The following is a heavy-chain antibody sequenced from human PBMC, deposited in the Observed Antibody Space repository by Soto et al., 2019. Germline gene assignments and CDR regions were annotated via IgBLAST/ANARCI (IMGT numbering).Heavy chain of an antibody. J-gene: IGHJ3*02. V-gene: IGHV4-34*01. Sequence: QVQLQQWGAGLLKPSETLSLTCAVYGGFVSSGSYYWSWIRQPPGKGLEWIGGMSHSGGTHFNPSFQSRVHISEDTSKNQFSLKMSAETASDAALYYCARVERGNATTVVDAFDIWGPGTMVTVSS. D-gene: IGHD1-1*01. CDR2: MSHSGGT. CDR1: GGFVSSGSYY. CDR3: ARVERGNATTVVDAFDI.